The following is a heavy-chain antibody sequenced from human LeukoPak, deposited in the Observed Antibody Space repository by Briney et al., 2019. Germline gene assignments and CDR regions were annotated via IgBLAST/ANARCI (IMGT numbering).Heavy chain of an antibody. V-gene: IGHV3-30*04. CDR2: ISYDGSNK. Sequence: GGSLRLSCAASGFTFSSYAMHWVRQAPGKGLEWVAVISYDGSNKYYADSVKGRFTISRDNSKNTLYLQMNSLRAEDTAVYYCARNLGYCSGGSCYPEGLDYWGQGTLVTVSS. D-gene: IGHD2-15*01. CDR1: GFTFSSYA. J-gene: IGHJ4*02. CDR3: ARNLGYCSGGSCYPEGLDY.